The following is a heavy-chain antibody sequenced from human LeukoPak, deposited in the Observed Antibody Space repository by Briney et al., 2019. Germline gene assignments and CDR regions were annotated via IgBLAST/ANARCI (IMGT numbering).Heavy chain of an antibody. CDR1: GFTFSSYA. CDR2: ISYDGSNK. Sequence: GRSLRLSCAASGFTFSSYAMHWVRQAPGKGLEWVAVISYDGSNKYYADSVKGRFTISRDNSKNTLYLQMNSLRAEDTAVYYCASPIVVVPATDYRGQGTLVTVSS. V-gene: IGHV3-30-3*01. D-gene: IGHD2-2*01. J-gene: IGHJ4*02. CDR3: ASPIVVVPATDY.